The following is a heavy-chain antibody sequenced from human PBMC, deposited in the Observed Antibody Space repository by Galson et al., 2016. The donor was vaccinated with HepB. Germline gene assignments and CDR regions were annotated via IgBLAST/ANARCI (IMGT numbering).Heavy chain of an antibody. CDR2: LFYTGST. V-gene: IGHV4-39*02. Sequence: SETLSLTCTVSGGSISSSSYYWGWIRLPPGKGLEWIGNLFYTGSTYYNPSLKTRVTISVDTSKNRFFLRLSSVTAADTAVYYCARREQLVYDASEMWGQGTMVTVSS. CDR1: GGSISSSSYY. J-gene: IGHJ3*02. CDR3: ARREQLVYDASEM. D-gene: IGHD1-1*01.